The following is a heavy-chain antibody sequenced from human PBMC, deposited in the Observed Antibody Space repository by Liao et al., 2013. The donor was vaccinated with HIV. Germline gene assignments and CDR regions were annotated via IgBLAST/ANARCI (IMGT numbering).Heavy chain of an antibody. CDR1: ADSISPYY. V-gene: IGHV4-59*01. CDR3: ARVATGPHRYYYYYMDV. CDR2: IYYSGST. J-gene: IGHJ6*03. Sequence: QVQLEESGPGLVKPSETLSLTCTVSADSISPYYWSWIRQSPGKGLDWIGYIYYSGSTNYNPSLKSRVTISLDMSKNQFSLKLSSVTAADTAMYYCARVATGPHRYYYYYMDVWGKGTTVTVSS. D-gene: IGHD3-10*01.